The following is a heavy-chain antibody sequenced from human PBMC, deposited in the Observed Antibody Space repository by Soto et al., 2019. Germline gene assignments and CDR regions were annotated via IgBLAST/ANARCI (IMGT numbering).Heavy chain of an antibody. V-gene: IGHV1-69*12. Sequence: QVQLLQSGAEVKKPGSSVRVSCEASGGTFRTYAISWVRQAPGQGLEWMGEIIPIFGKINYAQKFQGRVTIIADESTTTVYMDLRSLRSDDTAIYYCAKGAVAGTPTSYYHYGMDVWGHGTSVTVSS. J-gene: IGHJ6*02. CDR2: IIPIFGKI. CDR1: GGTFRTYA. D-gene: IGHD6-19*01. CDR3: AKGAVAGTPTSYYHYGMDV.